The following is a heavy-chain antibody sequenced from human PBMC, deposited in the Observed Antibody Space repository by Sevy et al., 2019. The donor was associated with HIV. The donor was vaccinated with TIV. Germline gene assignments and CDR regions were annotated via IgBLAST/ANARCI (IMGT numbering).Heavy chain of an antibody. CDR3: ARGLFDY. CDR2: IYYSGST. Sequence: SETLSLTCTVSGDSVSGGNYYWSWIRQPRGKGLEWIGYIYYSGSTNYNPSLKSRVTISIATSKNQFSLRLTSVTAADTAVYYCARGLFDYWGQGTLVTVSS. V-gene: IGHV4-61*01. J-gene: IGHJ4*02. CDR1: GDSVSGGNYY.